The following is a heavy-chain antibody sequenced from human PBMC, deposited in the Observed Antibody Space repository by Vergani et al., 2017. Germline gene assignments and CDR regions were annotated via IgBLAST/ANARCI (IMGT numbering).Heavy chain of an antibody. CDR2: IKQDGRGK. Sequence: EVQLVESGGGLVQPGGSLRLSCAASGFTFSSYWMSWVRPAPGKGLEWVANIKQDGRGKYYVDSVKGRFTISRDNAKNTLCLQMNSLRAEDTAVYYCARDSSRWRWLQHGYYYYYMDVWGKGTTVTVSS. D-gene: IGHD5-24*01. J-gene: IGHJ6*03. CDR1: GFTFSSYW. V-gene: IGHV3-7*01. CDR3: ARDSSRWRWLQHGYYYYYMDV.